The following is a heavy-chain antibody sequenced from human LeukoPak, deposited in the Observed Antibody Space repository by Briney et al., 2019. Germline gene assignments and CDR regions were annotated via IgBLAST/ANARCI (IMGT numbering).Heavy chain of an antibody. D-gene: IGHD6-19*01. CDR3: ASRRRSSGWSAGWYYFDY. V-gene: IGHV4-59*08. Sequence: PSETLSLTCTVSGGSISSYYWSWIRQPPGKGLEWIGYIYYSGSTNYNPSLKSRVTISVDTSKNQFSLKLSSVTAADTAVYYCASRRRSSGWSAGWYYFDYWGQGTLVTVSS. CDR1: GGSISSYY. J-gene: IGHJ4*02. CDR2: IYYSGST.